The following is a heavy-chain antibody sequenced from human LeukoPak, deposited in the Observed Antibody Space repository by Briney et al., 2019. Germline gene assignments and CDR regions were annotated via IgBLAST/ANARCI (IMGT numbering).Heavy chain of an antibody. D-gene: IGHD3/OR15-3a*01. CDR2: INPNSGGT. J-gene: IGHJ4*02. V-gene: IGHV1-2*02. CDR1: GYTFTVYY. CDR3: ARILDFAMYYFDY. Sequence: GASVTVSCTSSGYTFTVYYMHWVRQAPGQGLEWMGWINPNSGGTNYAQKFQGRVTMTRDTSISTAYMELSRLRSDDTAVYYCARILDFAMYYFDYWGQGTLVTVSS.